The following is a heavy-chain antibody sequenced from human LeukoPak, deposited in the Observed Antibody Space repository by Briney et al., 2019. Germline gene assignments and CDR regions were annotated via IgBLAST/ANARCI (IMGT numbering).Heavy chain of an antibody. J-gene: IGHJ4*02. CDR3: ARVCLAARCLDY. V-gene: IGHV4-38-2*02. CDR2: IYHSGST. CDR1: GYSISSGYY. D-gene: IGHD6-6*01. Sequence: NPSETLSLTCTVSGYSISSGYYWGWIRQPPGKGLEWIGSIYHSGSTYYNPSLKSRVTISVDTSKNQFSLNLSSVTAADTAIYYCARVCLAARCLDYWGQGTLVTVSS.